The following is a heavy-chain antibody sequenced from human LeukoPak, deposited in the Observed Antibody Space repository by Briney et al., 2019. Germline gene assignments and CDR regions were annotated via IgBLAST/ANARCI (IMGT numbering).Heavy chain of an antibody. V-gene: IGHV1-18*04. CDR1: GYTFTSYG. Sequence: ASVKVSCNASGYTFTSYGISWVRQATGQGLEWMGWISAYNGNTNYAQKLQGRVTMTTDTSTTTAYMKLRSLRSGDTAMYYCASSTYGVIPFDIWGQGTMVTVSS. CDR2: ISAYNGNT. D-gene: IGHD2-21*01. CDR3: ASSTYGVIPFDI. J-gene: IGHJ3*02.